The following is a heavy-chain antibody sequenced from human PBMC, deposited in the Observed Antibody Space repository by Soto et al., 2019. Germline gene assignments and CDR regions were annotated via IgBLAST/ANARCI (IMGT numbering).Heavy chain of an antibody. Sequence: GASVKVSCKASGYTFTGQYMHWVRQAPGQGLEWMDWINPDSGDTKYAQKFQGRVTMTRDTSISTVYMELSRLKSDDTAVYYCARDRGNMVAIFHHYYGMDVWGQGTTVTVSS. CDR2: INPDSGDT. V-gene: IGHV1-2*02. J-gene: IGHJ6*02. CDR3: ARDRGNMVAIFHHYYGMDV. D-gene: IGHD3-3*02. CDR1: GYTFTGQY.